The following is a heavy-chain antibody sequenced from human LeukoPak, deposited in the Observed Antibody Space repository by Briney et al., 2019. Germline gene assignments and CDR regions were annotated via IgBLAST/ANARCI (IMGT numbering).Heavy chain of an antibody. D-gene: IGHD5-18*01. V-gene: IGHV4-34*01. CDR3: ARGYSYGYFY. Sequence: SDPLSLNCAVYGRPFSGYYWSWIRQPPGKGLEWIGEINHSGSTNYNPSLKSRVTISVDTSKNQFSLKLRSVTAADTAVYYRARGYSYGYFYWGQGTLVSVSS. J-gene: IGHJ4*02. CDR2: INHSGST. CDR1: GRPFSGYY.